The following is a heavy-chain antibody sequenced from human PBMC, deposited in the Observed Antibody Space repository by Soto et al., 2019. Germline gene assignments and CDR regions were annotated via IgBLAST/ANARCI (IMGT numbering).Heavy chain of an antibody. D-gene: IGHD3-16*01. CDR2: INHSGST. CDR3: ARYLFRGGDAFDI. CDR1: GGSFSGYY. J-gene: IGHJ3*02. Sequence: SETLSLTCAVYGGSFSGYYWSWIRQPPGKGLEWIGEINHSGSTNYNPSLKSRVTISVDTSKNQFSLKLSSVTAADTAVYYCARYLFRGGDAFDIWGQGTMVTVSS. V-gene: IGHV4-34*01.